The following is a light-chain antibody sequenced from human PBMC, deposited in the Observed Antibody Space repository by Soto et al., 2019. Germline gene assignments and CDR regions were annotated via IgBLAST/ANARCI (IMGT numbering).Light chain of an antibody. V-gene: IGKV3-20*01. Sequence: EIVLTQSPGTVSLSPGERATLSCRASQSVGSRWLAGYQQKPGQAPRVLIYGGSNRATSIPDRFSGSGSGTDFTLTISILEPEDFAVYYCQQYYSSRTFGQGTKVEMK. J-gene: IGKJ1*01. CDR2: GGS. CDR1: QSVGSRW. CDR3: QQYYSSRT.